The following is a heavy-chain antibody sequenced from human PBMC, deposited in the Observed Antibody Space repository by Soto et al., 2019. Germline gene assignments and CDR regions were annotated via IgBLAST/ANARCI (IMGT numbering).Heavy chain of an antibody. CDR3: ARGHEFGGNSDACDI. CDR2: IIPIFGTS. Sequence: QVLLVQSGAEVKKPGSSVKVSCKASGGAFSTSSINWVRQAPGQGLEWMGGIIPIFGTSDYAQRFQGRVTNTAAESTTTSVMALRSLGAAAAAVYYCARGHEFGGNSDACDIWGQGSIVTVSS. D-gene: IGHD2-21*02. V-gene: IGHV1-69*12. CDR1: GGAFSTSS. J-gene: IGHJ3*02.